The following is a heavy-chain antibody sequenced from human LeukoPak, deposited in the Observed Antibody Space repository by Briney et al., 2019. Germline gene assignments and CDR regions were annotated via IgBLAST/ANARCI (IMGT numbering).Heavy chain of an antibody. V-gene: IGHV3-73*01. CDR1: GFTFSGSA. CDR3: LAVAVTRAGIDFDY. J-gene: IGHJ4*02. D-gene: IGHD6-19*01. CDR2: IRSKANSYAT. Sequence: PGGSLRLSCAASGFTFSGSAMHWVRQASGKGLEWVSRIRSKANSYATAYAASVKGRFTISRDDSKNTAYLQMYSLKTEDTAVYYCLAVAVTRAGIDFDYWGQGTLVTVSS.